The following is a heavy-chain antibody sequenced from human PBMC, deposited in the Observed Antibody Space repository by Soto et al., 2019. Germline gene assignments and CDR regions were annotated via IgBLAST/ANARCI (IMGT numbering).Heavy chain of an antibody. CDR1: GFTFRINA. Sequence: QVQLVESGGGVVQPGRSLRLSCVTSGFTFRINAMHWVRQASGKGLEWVASISSDGREEFYADSVKGQFTISRDNAKNTVYLEISSLRREDTAVYYCAKAASFRIFGLVRYWGQGVPVSVSS. J-gene: IGHJ4*02. CDR2: ISSDGREE. CDR3: AKAASFRIFGLVRY. V-gene: IGHV3-30*18. D-gene: IGHD3-3*01.